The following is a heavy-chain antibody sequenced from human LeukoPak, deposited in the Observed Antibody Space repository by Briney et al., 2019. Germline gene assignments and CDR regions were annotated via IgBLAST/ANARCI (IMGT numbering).Heavy chain of an antibody. V-gene: IGHV3-74*01. CDR3: AHQLPPN. Sequence: PGVSLRLSCAASGFTFTDYWMHWVRQAPAKGLVSVSRINPGGSDTNYADSVKGRFTISRDNAKNPLYLQINSLRAEDTAVYFCAHQLPPNWGRGTLVTVSS. J-gene: IGHJ4*02. CDR1: GFTFTDYW. CDR2: INPGGSDT. D-gene: IGHD2-2*01.